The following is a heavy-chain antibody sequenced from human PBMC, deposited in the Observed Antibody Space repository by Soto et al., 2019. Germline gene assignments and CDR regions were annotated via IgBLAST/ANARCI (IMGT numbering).Heavy chain of an antibody. Sequence: GLAGMGIVHHRGGSTSYGQKLQGRVTMTRDTSTSTVKMELSSLRSEDTAMYYCARDRHSTSSYFDDWGQGALVTSP. CDR3: ARDRHSTSSYFDD. CDR2: VHHRGGST. V-gene: IGHV1-46*03. D-gene: IGHD2-2*01. J-gene: IGHJ4*02.